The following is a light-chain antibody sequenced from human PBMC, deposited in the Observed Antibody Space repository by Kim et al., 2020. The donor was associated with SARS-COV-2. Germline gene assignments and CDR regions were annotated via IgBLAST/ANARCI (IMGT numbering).Light chain of an antibody. CDR2: QDS. CDR1: KLGDKY. V-gene: IGLV3-1*01. Sequence: VSPGQTDSITCSGDKLGDKYTCWYQQKPGQSPVLVIYQDSKRPSGIPERFSGSNSGNTATLTISGTQGVDEADYYCQAWDSSTVVFGGGTQLTVL. J-gene: IGLJ2*01. CDR3: QAWDSSTVV.